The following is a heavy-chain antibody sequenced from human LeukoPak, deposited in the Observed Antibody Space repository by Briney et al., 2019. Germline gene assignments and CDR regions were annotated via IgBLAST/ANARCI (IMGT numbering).Heavy chain of an antibody. D-gene: IGHD3-22*01. CDR2: IYYSGDT. J-gene: IGHJ4*02. Sequence: PSGTLSLTCTVSSVSTNDNYWSWIRQPPGKGLEWIGFIYYSGDTNYNPSLKSRVTISLDTSKKQFSLSLSSVTAADTAVYYCARALYYYDSSGYRFVDWGQGTLVTV. CDR1: SVSTNDNY. CDR3: ARALYYYDSSGYRFVD. V-gene: IGHV4-59*01.